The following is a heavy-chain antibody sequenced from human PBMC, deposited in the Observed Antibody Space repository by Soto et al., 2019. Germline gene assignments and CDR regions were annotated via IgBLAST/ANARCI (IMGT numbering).Heavy chain of an antibody. CDR1: GFTFSSYW. CDR3: ARDSYRPSITMIVVVLTANDAFDI. J-gene: IGHJ3*02. Sequence: HPGGSLRLSCAASGFTFSSYWMSWVRQAPGKGLEWVANIKQDGSEKYYVDSVKGRFTISRDNAKNSLYLRMNSLRAEDTAVYYCARDSYRPSITMIVVVLTANDAFDIWGQGTMVTVSS. CDR2: IKQDGSEK. V-gene: IGHV3-7*03. D-gene: IGHD3-22*01.